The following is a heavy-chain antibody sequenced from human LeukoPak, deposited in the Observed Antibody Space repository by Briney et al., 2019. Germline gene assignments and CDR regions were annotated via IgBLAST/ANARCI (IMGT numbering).Heavy chain of an antibody. V-gene: IGHV4-61*05. Sequence: SETLSLTCTVSGDSISRISYYWGWIRQPPGKGLEWIGYVYYSGSTNYNPSLKSRVTISVDTSKNQFSLKLSSVTAADTAVYYCAATMVRGVHTHFDYWGQGTLVTVSS. CDR1: GDSISRISYY. J-gene: IGHJ4*02. CDR3: AATMVRGVHTHFDY. D-gene: IGHD3-10*01. CDR2: VYYSGST.